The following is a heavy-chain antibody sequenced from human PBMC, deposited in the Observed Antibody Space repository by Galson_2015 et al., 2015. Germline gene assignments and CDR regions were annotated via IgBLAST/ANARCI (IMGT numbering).Heavy chain of an antibody. CDR3: ARHLSGWAFDY. Sequence: ETLSLTCTVSGVSISNTNYYWGWIRQPPGKGLEWIGSFYYSGSTYYTPSLKSRVTISDDTSKNQFSLKLSSVTAADRAVYYCARHLSGWAFDYWGQGTLVTVSS. J-gene: IGHJ4*02. CDR1: GVSISNTNYY. D-gene: IGHD6-19*01. V-gene: IGHV4-39*01. CDR2: FYYSGST.